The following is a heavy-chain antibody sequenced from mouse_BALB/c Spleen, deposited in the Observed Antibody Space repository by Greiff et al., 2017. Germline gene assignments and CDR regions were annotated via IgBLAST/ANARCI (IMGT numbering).Heavy chain of an antibody. D-gene: IGHD2-3*01. CDR1: GFTFSSFG. J-gene: IGHJ4*01. Sequence: EVQRVESGGGLVQPGGSRKLSCAASGFTFSSFGMHWVRQAPEKGLEWVAYISSGSSTIYYADTVKGRFTISRDNPKNTLFLQMTSLRSEDTAMYYCARSDGYYPLYYAMDYWGQGTSVTVSS. V-gene: IGHV5-17*02. CDR3: ARSDGYYPLYYAMDY. CDR2: ISSGSSTI.